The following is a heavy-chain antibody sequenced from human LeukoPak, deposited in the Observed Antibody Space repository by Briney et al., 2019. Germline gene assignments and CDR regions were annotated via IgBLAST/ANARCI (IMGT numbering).Heavy chain of an antibody. CDR1: GDSW. CDR3: VSFYETY. J-gene: IGHJ4*02. CDR2: INGDGSWT. V-gene: IGHV3-74*01. D-gene: IGHD2-2*01. Sequence: GGSLRLSCAASGDSWMHWVRQAPGKGLVWVSHINGDGSWTTYADSVKGRFTISKDNAKNTVYLQMNNLRAEDTAVYYCVSFYETYWGRGTLVTVSS.